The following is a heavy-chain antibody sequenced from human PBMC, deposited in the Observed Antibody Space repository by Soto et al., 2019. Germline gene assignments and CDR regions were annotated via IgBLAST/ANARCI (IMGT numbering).Heavy chain of an antibody. CDR3: AKDPYGSGSYYYYGMDV. D-gene: IGHD3-10*01. V-gene: IGHV3-23*01. CDR2: ISGSGGST. Sequence: GGSLRLSCAASGFTFSNYAMSWVRQAPGKGLEWVSAISGSGGSTYYADSVKGRFTISRDNSKNTLYLQMNSLRAEDTAVYYCAKDPYGSGSYYYYGMDVWGQGTTVTVSS. CDR1: GFTFSNYA. J-gene: IGHJ6*02.